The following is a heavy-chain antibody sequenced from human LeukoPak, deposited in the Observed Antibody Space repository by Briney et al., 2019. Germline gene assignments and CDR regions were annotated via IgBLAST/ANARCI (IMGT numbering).Heavy chain of an antibody. V-gene: IGHV4-39*01. CDR3: ARHQWHYYYYMGV. CDR1: GGSITSSGNY. J-gene: IGHJ6*03. CDR2: IYYSGST. Sequence: PSETLSLTCTVSGGSITSSGNYWGWIRQPPGKGLEWIGSIYYSGSTLYNPSLKSRVTISVDTSKNQFSLKLTSVTAADTAVYYCARHQWHYYYYMGVWGKGSTVTVSS. D-gene: IGHD6-19*01.